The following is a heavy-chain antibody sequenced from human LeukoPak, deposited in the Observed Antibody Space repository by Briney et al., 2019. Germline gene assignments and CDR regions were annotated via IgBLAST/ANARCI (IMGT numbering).Heavy chain of an antibody. J-gene: IGHJ3*02. CDR3: AGGAGWTSDM. V-gene: IGHV3-7*01. Sequence: GGTLRLSCAASGFSFSRYWRKWVPQAPGKGLEWLAIITQDGSEIYYVDTVKGRFTISRDNAQNLVYLQLNSLRGDDTAVYYCAGGAGWTSDMWGQGTLVIVSS. CDR1: GFSFSRYW. D-gene: IGHD6-19*01. CDR2: ITQDGSEI.